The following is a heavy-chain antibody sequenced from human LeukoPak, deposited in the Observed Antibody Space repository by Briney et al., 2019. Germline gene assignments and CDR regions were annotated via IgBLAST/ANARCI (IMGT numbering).Heavy chain of an antibody. D-gene: IGHD3-10*01. V-gene: IGHV4-39*01. CDR2: IYYSGST. J-gene: IGHJ4*02. CDR1: GGSISSSSYY. CDR3: ARTRVLLWFGEQTATFDY. Sequence: SETLSLTCTVSGGSISSSSYYWGWIRQPPGQGLEWIGSIYYSGSTYYNPSLKSRVTISVDTSKNQFSLKLSSVTAADTTVYYCARTRVLLWFGEQTATFDYWGQGTLVTVSS.